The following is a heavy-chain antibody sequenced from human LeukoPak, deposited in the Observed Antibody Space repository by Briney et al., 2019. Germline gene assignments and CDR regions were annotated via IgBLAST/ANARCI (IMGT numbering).Heavy chain of an antibody. CDR3: ASSATVTLDY. Sequence: PGGSLRLSCAASGFTFSDYYMSWIRQAPGKGLEWVAYISSSGSTIYYADSVKGRFTISRDNAKNSLYLQMNTLRAEDTAVYYRASSATVTLDYWGQRTLVTVSS. J-gene: IGHJ4*02. V-gene: IGHV3-11*04. CDR2: ISSSGSTI. D-gene: IGHD4-17*01. CDR1: GFTFSDYY.